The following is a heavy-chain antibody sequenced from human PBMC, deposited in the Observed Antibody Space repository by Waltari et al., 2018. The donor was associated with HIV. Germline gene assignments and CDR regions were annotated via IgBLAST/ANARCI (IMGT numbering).Heavy chain of an antibody. Sequence: QVRPVESGGGGVQPGRPLKPSGAPPGFTLVSYGMHWVRQAPGKGLEWVAVISYYGDNKYYADSVKGRFTISRDNSKNTLYLQMNSLRVEDTAVYYCAKGASGWSPGYWGQGTLVTVSS. CDR2: ISYYGDNK. V-gene: IGHV3-30*18. CDR3: AKGASGWSPGY. CDR1: GFTLVSYG. D-gene: IGHD6-19*01. J-gene: IGHJ4*02.